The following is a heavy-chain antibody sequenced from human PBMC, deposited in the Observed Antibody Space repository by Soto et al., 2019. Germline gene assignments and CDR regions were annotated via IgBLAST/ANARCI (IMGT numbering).Heavy chain of an antibody. V-gene: IGHV3-11*06. Sequence: GSLRLSCEGSGFTFSDYYISWIRQAPGKGLEWISYSSNSGTFSRYADSVKGRFSISRDNTKNLLYLQMNSLRAEDTAVHYCARSGDNYNRLDYWGQGTPVTVSS. J-gene: IGHJ4*02. D-gene: IGHD1-1*01. CDR1: GFTFSDYY. CDR3: ARSGDNYNRLDY. CDR2: SSNSGTFS.